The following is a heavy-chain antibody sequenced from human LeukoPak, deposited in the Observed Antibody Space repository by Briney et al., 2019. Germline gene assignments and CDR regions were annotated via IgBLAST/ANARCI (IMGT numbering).Heavy chain of an antibody. CDR3: ARHDKYSSSWYGSQGWFDP. CDR1: GGSISSSNW. V-gene: IGHV4-4*02. CDR2: INHSGST. Sequence: SGTLSLTCAVSGGSISSSNWWSWIRQPPGKGLEWIGEINHSGSTNYNPSLKSRVTISVDTSKNQFSLKLSSVTAADTAVYYCARHDKYSSSWYGSQGWFDPWGQGTLVTVSS. J-gene: IGHJ5*02. D-gene: IGHD6-13*01.